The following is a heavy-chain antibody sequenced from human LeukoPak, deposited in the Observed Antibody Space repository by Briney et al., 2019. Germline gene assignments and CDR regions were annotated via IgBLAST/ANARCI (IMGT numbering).Heavy chain of an antibody. J-gene: IGHJ6*02. D-gene: IGHD3-3*01. CDR2: ISYDGSNK. CDR1: GFTFSSYA. CDR3: ARGTYYDFWSGHSPYYYYGMDV. Sequence: GGSLRLSWVASGFTFSSYAMHWVRQAPGKGLEWVAVISYDGSNKYYADSVKGRFTISRDNSKNTLYLQMNSLRAEDTAVYYCARGTYYDFWSGHSPYYYYGMDVWGQGTTVTVSS. V-gene: IGHV3-30-3*01.